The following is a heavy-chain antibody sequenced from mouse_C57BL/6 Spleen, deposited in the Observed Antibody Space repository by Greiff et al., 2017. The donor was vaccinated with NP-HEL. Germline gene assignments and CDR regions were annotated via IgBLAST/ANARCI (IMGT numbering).Heavy chain of an antibody. Sequence: EVQRVESGGGLVQPKGSLKLSCAASGFSFNTYAMNWVRQAPGKGLEWVARIRSKSNNYATYYADSVKDRFTISRDDSESMLYLQMNNLKTEDTAMYYCVRGGFNWDEDYYAMDYWGQGTSVTVSS. D-gene: IGHD4-1*02. CDR1: GFSFNTYA. V-gene: IGHV10-1*01. CDR2: IRSKSNNYAT. J-gene: IGHJ4*01. CDR3: VRGGFNWDEDYYAMDY.